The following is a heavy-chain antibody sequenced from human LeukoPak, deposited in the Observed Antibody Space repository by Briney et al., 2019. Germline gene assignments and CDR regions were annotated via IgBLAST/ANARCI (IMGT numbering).Heavy chain of an antibody. CDR3: ARQSISGSSLSYFDY. D-gene: IGHD3-22*01. CDR2: IYDSGST. Sequence: SETLSLTCTVSCGSISSYYWSWIRQPPGKGLEWIGNIYDSGSTNYNPSLKSRVTISVDTSKNQCSLKLSSVTAADTAVYYCARQSISGSSLSYFDYWGQGTLVNVSS. V-gene: IGHV4-59*01. J-gene: IGHJ4*02. CDR1: CGSISSYY.